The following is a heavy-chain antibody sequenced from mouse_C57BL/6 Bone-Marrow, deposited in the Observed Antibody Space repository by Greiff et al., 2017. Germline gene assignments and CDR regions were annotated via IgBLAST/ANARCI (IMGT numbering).Heavy chain of an antibody. D-gene: IGHD1-1*01. Sequence: VQLQQPGAELVMPGASVKLSCTASGYTFTSYWMHWVKQRPGQGLEWIGEIDPSDSYTNYNQKFKGKSTLTVDKSSSTAYMQLSSLTSEDSAVYYCVRTTVVAPYYFDYWGQGTTLTVSS. V-gene: IGHV1-69*01. J-gene: IGHJ2*01. CDR1: GYTFTSYW. CDR3: VRTTVVAPYYFDY. CDR2: IDPSDSYT.